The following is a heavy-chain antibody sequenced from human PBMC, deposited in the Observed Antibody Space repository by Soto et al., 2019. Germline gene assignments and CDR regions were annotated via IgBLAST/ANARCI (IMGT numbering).Heavy chain of an antibody. CDR2: IYTSGDP. D-gene: IGHD2-15*01. Sequence: QVQLQESGPGLVKPSQTLSLTCAVSGAAVNRGDCYWTWVRQPPGKGLEWVGYIYTSGDPSYNPCLQTRIYISMGTSRNQFCFRPRSVTDADTAGYYCDQETLGVEVATLDWGGLLSDAFYIWVQGTLVTVSS. CDR1: GAAVNRGDCY. CDR3: DQETLGVEVATLDWGGLLSDAFYI. V-gene: IGHV4-30-4*01. J-gene: IGHJ3*02.